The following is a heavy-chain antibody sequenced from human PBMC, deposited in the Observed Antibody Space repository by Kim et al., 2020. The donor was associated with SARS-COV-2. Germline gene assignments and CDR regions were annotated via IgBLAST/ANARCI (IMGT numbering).Heavy chain of an antibody. CDR1: GFTFSNAW. J-gene: IGHJ6*03. CDR2: IKSKTDGGTT. D-gene: IGHD2-2*01. CDR3: TTDRRGCSSTSCPPKWYYYMDV. V-gene: IGHV3-15*01. Sequence: GGSLRLSCAASGFTFSNAWMSWVRQAPGKGLEWVGRIKSKTDGGTTDYAAPVKGRFTISRDDSKNTLYLQMNSLKTEDTAVYYCTTDRRGCSSTSCPPKWYYYMDVWGKGTTVTVSS.